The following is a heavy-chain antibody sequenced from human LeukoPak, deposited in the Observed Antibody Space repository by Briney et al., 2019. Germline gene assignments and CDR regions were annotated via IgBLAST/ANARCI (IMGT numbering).Heavy chain of an antibody. CDR1: GGSISSGSYY. Sequence: PSQTLSLTCIVSGGSISSGSYYWSWIRQPAGKGLEWIGRVFTSGSTDYNPSFKSRVTISVDTSKNQFSLKLSSVTAADTAVYYCAISGSPGLLYAFDIWGQGTMVTVSS. CDR3: AISGSPGLLYAFDI. CDR2: VFTSGST. J-gene: IGHJ3*02. D-gene: IGHD1-26*01. V-gene: IGHV4-61*02.